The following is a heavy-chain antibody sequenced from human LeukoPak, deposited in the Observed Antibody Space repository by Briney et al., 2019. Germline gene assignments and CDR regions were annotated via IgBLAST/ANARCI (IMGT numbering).Heavy chain of an antibody. CDR3: ARGGLAAAGTFDY. V-gene: IGHV1-2*04. Sequence: ASVKVSCKASGYTFTGYYMHWVRQAPGQGLEWMGWINPNSGGTNYAQKFQGWVTMTRDTSISTAYMELSRLRPDDTAVYYCARGGLAAAGTFDYWGQGTLVTVSS. CDR2: INPNSGGT. CDR1: GYTFTGYY. D-gene: IGHD6-13*01. J-gene: IGHJ4*02.